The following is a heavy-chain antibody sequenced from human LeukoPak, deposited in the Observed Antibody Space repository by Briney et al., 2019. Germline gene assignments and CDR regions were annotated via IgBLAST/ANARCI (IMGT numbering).Heavy chain of an antibody. CDR3: ARGLTHYDYVWGSYRENKNLYNWFDP. J-gene: IGHJ5*02. V-gene: IGHV4-61*08. D-gene: IGHD3-16*02. Sequence: SETLSLTCIVSGVSISSGDYYWSWIRQPPGKGLEWIGYIYYSGSTNYNPSLKSRVTISVDTSKNQFSLKLSSVTAADTAVYYCARGLTHYDYVWGSYRENKNLYNWFDPWGQGTLVTVSS. CDR1: GVSISSGDYY. CDR2: IYYSGST.